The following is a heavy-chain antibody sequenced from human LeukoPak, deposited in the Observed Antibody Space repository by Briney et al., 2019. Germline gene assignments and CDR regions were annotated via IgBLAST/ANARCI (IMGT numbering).Heavy chain of an antibody. J-gene: IGHJ4*02. CDR1: GYTFTSYY. D-gene: IGHD5-24*01. CDR2: INPNSGVT. CDR3: ARTWGVEMATISTIDY. Sequence: ASVKVSCKASGYTFTSYYMHWVRQAPGQGLEWLGWINPNSGVTNYAQKFQGRVTMARDTSISTAYMELSRLRSDDTAVYYCARTWGVEMATISTIDYWGQGTLVTVSS. V-gene: IGHV1-2*02.